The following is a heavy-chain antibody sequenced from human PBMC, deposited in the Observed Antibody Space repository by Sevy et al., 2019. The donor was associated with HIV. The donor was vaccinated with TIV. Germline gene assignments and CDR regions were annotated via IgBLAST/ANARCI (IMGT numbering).Heavy chain of an antibody. V-gene: IGHV6-1*01. CDR3: ARGDELNSYYYGMDV. CDR2: TYYRSKWYS. Sequence: SQTHSLTCAISGDSVSTSSATWNWFRQSPSRGLEWLGRTYYRSKWYSDYEVSVKGRVTINPDTSKNQFSLHLESVTPEDTAVYFCARGDELNSYYYGMDVWGQGTTVTVSS. CDR1: GDSVSTSSAT. D-gene: IGHD1-7*01. J-gene: IGHJ6*02.